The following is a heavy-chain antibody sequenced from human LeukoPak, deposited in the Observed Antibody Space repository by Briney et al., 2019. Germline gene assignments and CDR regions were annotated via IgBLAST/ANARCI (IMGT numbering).Heavy chain of an antibody. CDR2: INAGNGNT. D-gene: IGHD1-26*01. J-gene: IGHJ5*02. CDR3: ARDAATQLVGATSWFDP. V-gene: IGHV1-3*01. Sequence: ASVKVSCKASTYTLTSYAISWMRQAPGQRLEWMGWINAGNGNTKYSQKFQGRVTITRDTSASTAYMELSSLRSEDTAVYYCARDAATQLVGATSWFDPWGQGTLVTVSS. CDR1: TYTLTSYA.